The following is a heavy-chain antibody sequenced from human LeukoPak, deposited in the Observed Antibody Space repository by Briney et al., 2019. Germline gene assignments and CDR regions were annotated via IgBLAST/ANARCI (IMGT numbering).Heavy chain of an antibody. CDR3: AILPGYSSGWYEVNY. V-gene: IGHV3-23*01. J-gene: IGHJ4*02. D-gene: IGHD6-13*01. CDR2: ISGSGGST. CDR1: GFTFSSYA. Sequence: PGGSLRPSFAAPGFTFSSYAMSWVRQAPGKGLKWVSGISGSGGSTYYADSVKGRFTISRDNSRNTLYLQMNSPRAEDTAVYYCAILPGYSSGWYEVNYWGQGTLVTVSS.